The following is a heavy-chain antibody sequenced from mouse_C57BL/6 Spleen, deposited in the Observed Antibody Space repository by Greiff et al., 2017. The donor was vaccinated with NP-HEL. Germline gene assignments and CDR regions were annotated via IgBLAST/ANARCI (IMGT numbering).Heavy chain of an antibody. D-gene: IGHD2-1*01. J-gene: IGHJ4*01. V-gene: IGHV1-42*01. CDR1: GYSFTGYY. CDR2: INPSTGGT. CDR3: ARGIYYGNYGGYAMDY. Sequence: EVQLHQSGPELVKPGASVKISCKASGYSFTGYYMNWVKQSPEKSLEWIGEINPSTGGTTYNQKFKAKATLTVDKSSSTAYMQLKSLTSEDSAVYYCARGIYYGNYGGYAMDYWGQGTSVPSPQ.